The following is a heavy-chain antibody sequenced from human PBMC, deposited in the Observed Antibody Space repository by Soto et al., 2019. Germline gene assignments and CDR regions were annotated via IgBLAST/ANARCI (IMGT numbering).Heavy chain of an antibody. CDR3: AKASGWFGEFDY. Sequence: EVQLLESGGGLVQPGGSLRLSCAASGFTFSSYAMSWVRQAPGKGLEWVPAISGSGGSTYYADSVKGRFTISRDNSKNTLYLQMNSLRAEDTAVYYCAKASGWFGEFDYWGQGTLVTVSS. CDR2: ISGSGGST. D-gene: IGHD3-10*01. CDR1: GFTFSSYA. J-gene: IGHJ4*02. V-gene: IGHV3-23*01.